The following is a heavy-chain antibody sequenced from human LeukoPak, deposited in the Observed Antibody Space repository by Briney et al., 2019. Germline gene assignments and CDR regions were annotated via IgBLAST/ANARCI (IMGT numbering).Heavy chain of an antibody. CDR1: GGSISSYS. Sequence: SETLSLTCTVSGGSISSYSWSWIRQPPGKGLEWIGYIYYSGSTNYNPSLKSRVTISADTSKNQFSLKLSSVTATDTAVYYCARHHYGDYPNLYYFDYWGQGTLVTVSS. CDR3: ARHHYGDYPNLYYFDY. CDR2: IYYSGST. J-gene: IGHJ4*02. D-gene: IGHD4-17*01. V-gene: IGHV4-59*08.